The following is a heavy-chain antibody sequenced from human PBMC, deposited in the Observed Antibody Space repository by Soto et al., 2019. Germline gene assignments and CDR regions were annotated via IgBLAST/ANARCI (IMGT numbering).Heavy chain of an antibody. Sequence: SETLSLTCSVSGGSISTYYWSWIRQPPGKGLEWIGFISYSGSANYNPSLKSRVTISIDTSKNQFSLKLSSVTAADTAVYYCARDLSSSSWQFDPWGQGTLVTVSS. J-gene: IGHJ5*02. CDR3: ARDLSSSSWQFDP. CDR1: GGSISTYY. V-gene: IGHV4-59*01. D-gene: IGHD2-2*01. CDR2: ISYSGSA.